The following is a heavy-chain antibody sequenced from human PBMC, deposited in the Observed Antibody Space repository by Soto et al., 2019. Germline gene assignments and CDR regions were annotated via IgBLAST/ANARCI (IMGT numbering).Heavy chain of an antibody. CDR1: GASLSSGGYY. Sequence: QVQLQESGPGLAKPSQTLSLTCTVPGASLSSGGYYWTWIRQVPGKALDWIGYIFHTGTTFYNPSLKSRVVMSIEKSDNQFSLNLRSVTAADTAVYYCARGLGYDSNGRFLAAFDVWGEGTMVTVSS. CDR3: ARGLGYDSNGRFLAAFDV. CDR2: IFHTGTT. V-gene: IGHV4-31*03. J-gene: IGHJ3*01. D-gene: IGHD3-22*01.